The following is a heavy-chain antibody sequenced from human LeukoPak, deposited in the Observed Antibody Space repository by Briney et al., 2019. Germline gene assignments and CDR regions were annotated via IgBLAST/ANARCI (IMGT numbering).Heavy chain of an antibody. V-gene: IGHV1-18*01. CDR3: ARDYCSSTSCYLGPYYYYGMDV. CDR1: GYTFTSYG. J-gene: IGHJ6*02. CDR2: IGAYNGNT. Sequence: ASVKVSCKASGYTFTSYGISWVRQAPGQGLEWMGWIGAYNGNTNYAQKLQGRVTMTTDTSTSTAYMELRSLRSDDTAVYYCARDYCSSTSCYLGPYYYYGMDVWGQGTTVTVSS. D-gene: IGHD2-2*01.